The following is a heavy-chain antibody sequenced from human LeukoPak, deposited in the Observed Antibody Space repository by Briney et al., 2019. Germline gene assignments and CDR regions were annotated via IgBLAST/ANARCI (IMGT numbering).Heavy chain of an antibody. J-gene: IGHJ4*02. Sequence: GGSLRLSCAASGFTVSSSYMTWVRQAAGKGLEWVSFIYSGGDTSYANSVKGRFTISRDNSKNTLYLQMNSLRAEDTAVYYCARVYNYVFDYWGQGTLVTVSS. V-gene: IGHV3-53*01. CDR2: IYSGGDT. CDR1: GFTVSSSY. D-gene: IGHD3-10*02. CDR3: ARVYNYVFDY.